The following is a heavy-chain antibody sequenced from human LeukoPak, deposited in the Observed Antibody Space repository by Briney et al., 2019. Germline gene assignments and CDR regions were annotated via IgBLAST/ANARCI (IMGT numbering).Heavy chain of an antibody. CDR3: ARGGDYLGDAFDI. J-gene: IGHJ3*02. CDR1: GFTFSSYS. D-gene: IGHD3-10*01. Sequence: GGSLRLSCAASGFTFSSYSMNWVRQAPGKGLEWVSYISSSSSTIYYAGSVKGRFTISRDNAKNSLHLQMNSLRAEDTAVYYCARGGDYLGDAFDIWGQGTMVTVSS. CDR2: ISSSSSTI. V-gene: IGHV3-48*01.